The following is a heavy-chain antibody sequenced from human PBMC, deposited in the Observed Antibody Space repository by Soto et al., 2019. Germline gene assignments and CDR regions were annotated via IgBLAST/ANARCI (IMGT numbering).Heavy chain of an antibody. CDR1: GGSISSYY. D-gene: IGHD3-9*01. CDR3: ARDLLVSRIGPRYYYYNGMDV. V-gene: IGHV4-59*01. CDR2: IYYSGST. Sequence: SETLSLTCTASGGSISSYYWSWIRQPPGKGLEWIGYIYYSGSTNYNPSLKSRSTISVDTSKNQFSLKLSSVTAADTAVYYCARDLLVSRIGPRYYYYNGMDVWGQGTTVTVSS. J-gene: IGHJ6*02.